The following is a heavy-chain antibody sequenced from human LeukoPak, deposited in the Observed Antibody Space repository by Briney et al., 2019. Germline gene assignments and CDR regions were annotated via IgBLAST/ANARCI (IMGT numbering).Heavy chain of an antibody. CDR2: ISSSSSYI. J-gene: IGHJ4*02. Sequence: GGSLRLSCAASGFTFSSYSMNWVRQAPGKGLEWVSSISSSSSYIYYADSVKGRFTISRDNSKNTLYLQMNSLRAEDTAVYYCAKDLHMVDTAMVTHPDYWGQGTLVTVSS. CDR1: GFTFSSYS. V-gene: IGHV3-21*01. D-gene: IGHD5-18*01. CDR3: AKDLHMVDTAMVTHPDY.